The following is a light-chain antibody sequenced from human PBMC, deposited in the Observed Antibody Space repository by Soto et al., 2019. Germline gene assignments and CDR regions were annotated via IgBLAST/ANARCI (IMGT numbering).Light chain of an antibody. CDR2: EVN. CDR3: TSCITANTRCV. Sequence: QSAVTQPASVSGSPEQSITISCTGTSSDIGRYNYVSWFQQHPGKVPKLVIFEVNYRPSGVSDRFSGSKSGNTASLTITGLQAEDEADYYCTSCITANTRCVFGSGTKVTVL. CDR1: SSDIGRYNY. J-gene: IGLJ1*01. V-gene: IGLV2-14*01.